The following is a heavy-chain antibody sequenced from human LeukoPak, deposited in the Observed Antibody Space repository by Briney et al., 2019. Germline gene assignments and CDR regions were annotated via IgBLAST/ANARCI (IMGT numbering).Heavy chain of an antibody. CDR1: GFTFSSYA. CDR3: ARSQVVPAAMHI. J-gene: IGHJ3*02. Sequence: PGRSLRLSCAASGFTFSSYAMHWVRQAPGKGLEWVAVISYDGSNKYYADSVKGRFTISRDNSKNTLYLQMNSLRAEDTAVYYCARSQVVPAAMHIWGQGTMVTVSS. V-gene: IGHV3-30*04. D-gene: IGHD2-2*01. CDR2: ISYDGSNK.